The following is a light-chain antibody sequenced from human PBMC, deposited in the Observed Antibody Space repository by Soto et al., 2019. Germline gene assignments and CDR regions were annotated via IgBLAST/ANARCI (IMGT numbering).Light chain of an antibody. V-gene: IGLV2-14*01. CDR3: SSYTSSNTLV. CDR1: SGDVGGYNF. Sequence: QSALTQPASVSGSPGQSITISCTGTSGDVGGYNFVSWYQQHPGKAPKLMIYEVNKRPSGVSNRFSGSKSANTASLTISGLQAEDEADYYCSSYTSSNTLVFGGGTKVTVL. CDR2: EVN. J-gene: IGLJ3*02.